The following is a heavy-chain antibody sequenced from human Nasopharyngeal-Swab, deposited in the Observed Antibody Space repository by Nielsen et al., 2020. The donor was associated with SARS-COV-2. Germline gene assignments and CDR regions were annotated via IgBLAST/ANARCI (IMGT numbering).Heavy chain of an antibody. CDR3: ARHPITMVRGAATPAPFDY. Sequence: GASLKISCAAPGFTFSSYGMHWVRQAPGKGLEWVAVIWYDGSNKYYADSVKGRFTISRDNSKNTLYLQMNSLRAEDTAVYYCARHPITMVRGAATPAPFDYWGQGTLVTVSS. CDR2: IWYDGSNK. J-gene: IGHJ4*02. D-gene: IGHD3-10*01. V-gene: IGHV3-33*01. CDR1: GFTFSSYG.